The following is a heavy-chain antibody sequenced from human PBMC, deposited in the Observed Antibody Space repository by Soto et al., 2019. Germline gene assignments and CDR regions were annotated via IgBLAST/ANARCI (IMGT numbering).Heavy chain of an antibody. J-gene: IGHJ5*02. CDR2: IQTDTGHT. Sequence: GASVKLSCKASGYTFLKYGINWVRQAPGQGLEWMGGIQTDTGHTNDAQKFQDRVTMTTDTSTSTAYMELRSLRYEDTALYYCTSGGAIAVVTAPFDLWGQGTLVTVSS. CDR3: TSGGAIAVVTAPFDL. D-gene: IGHD2-21*02. CDR1: GYTFLKYG. V-gene: IGHV1-18*01.